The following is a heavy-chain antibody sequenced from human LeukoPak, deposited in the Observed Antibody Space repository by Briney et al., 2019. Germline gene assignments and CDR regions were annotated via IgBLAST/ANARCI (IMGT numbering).Heavy chain of an antibody. J-gene: IGHJ6*03. CDR1: GFTFSSYE. D-gene: IGHD5-18*01. V-gene: IGHV3-48*03. CDR3: ARGDTVMVDYYYYMDV. Sequence: GGSLRLSCAASGFTFSSYEMNWVRQAPGKGLEWVSYISSSGSTIYYADSVKGRFTISRDNAKNSLYLQMNSLRAEDTAVYYCARGDTVMVDYYYYMDVWGKGTTVTISS. CDR2: ISSSGSTI.